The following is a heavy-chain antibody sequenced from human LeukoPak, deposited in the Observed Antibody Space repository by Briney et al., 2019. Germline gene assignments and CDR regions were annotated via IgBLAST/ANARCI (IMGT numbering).Heavy chain of an antibody. D-gene: IGHD3-22*01. J-gene: IGHJ4*02. CDR3: ARGNYYDSSGYYGY. V-gene: IGHV3-48*01. CDR1: GFTFSRYW. CDR2: ISSSSSTI. Sequence: GGSLRLSCAASGFTFSRYWMSWVRQAPGKGLEWVSYISSSSSTIYYADSVKGRFTISRDNAKNSLSLQMNSLRAEDTAVYYCARGNYYDSSGYYGYWGQGTLVTVSS.